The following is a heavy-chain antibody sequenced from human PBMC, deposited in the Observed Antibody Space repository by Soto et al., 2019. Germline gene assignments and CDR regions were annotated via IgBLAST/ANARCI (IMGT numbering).Heavy chain of an antibody. Sequence: GGSLRLSCAASGFTFSDYWMHWVRQAPGKGLEWVSRIKRDGTTTTYADSVKGRFTISRDNAKNTLYLQMNSLRAEDTAVYFCGRGGDSGSVDYWGQGTLVTVSS. CDR2: IKRDGTTT. CDR3: GRGGDSGSVDY. J-gene: IGHJ4*02. D-gene: IGHD5-12*01. CDR1: GFTFSDYW. V-gene: IGHV3-74*01.